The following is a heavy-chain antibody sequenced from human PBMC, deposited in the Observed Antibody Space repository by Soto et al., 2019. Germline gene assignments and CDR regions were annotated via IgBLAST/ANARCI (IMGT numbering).Heavy chain of an antibody. CDR2: INHSGST. D-gene: IGHD3-3*01. Sequence: QVQLQQWGAGLLKPSETLSLTCAVYGGSFSGYYWSWIRQPPGKGLEWIGEINHSGSTNYNPSLKSRVTISVDTSKSQFSLKLSSVTAADTAVYYCARTTITIFGVADYWGQGTLVTVSS. J-gene: IGHJ4*02. CDR3: ARTTITIFGVADY. CDR1: GGSFSGYY. V-gene: IGHV4-34*01.